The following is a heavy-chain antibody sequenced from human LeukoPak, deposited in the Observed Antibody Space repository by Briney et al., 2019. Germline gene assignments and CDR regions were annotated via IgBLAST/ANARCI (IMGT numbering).Heavy chain of an antibody. Sequence: SETLSLTCTVSGGSISRSSYYWGWIRQTPGKGPEWIGSIYYSGSTYYNPSLKSRVTISVDTSKNQFSLKLSSVTAADTAVYYCARVLGNSAFDIWGQGTMVPVSS. J-gene: IGHJ3*02. D-gene: IGHD3-16*01. CDR1: GGSISRSSYY. V-gene: IGHV4-39*01. CDR2: IYYSGST. CDR3: ARVLGNSAFDI.